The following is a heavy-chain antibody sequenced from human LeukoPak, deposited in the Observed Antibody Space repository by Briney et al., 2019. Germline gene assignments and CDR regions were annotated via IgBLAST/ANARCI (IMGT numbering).Heavy chain of an antibody. CDR2: INWNGGST. D-gene: IGHD6-19*01. V-gene: IGHV3-20*04. Sequence: GGSLRLSCAASGFTFDDYGVSWVRQAPGKGLEWVSGINWNGGSTGYADSVKGRFTISRDNAKNSLYLQMNSLRAEDTALYYCARREQWLVRYAFDIWGQGTMVTVSS. CDR1: GFTFDDYG. CDR3: ARREQWLVRYAFDI. J-gene: IGHJ3*02.